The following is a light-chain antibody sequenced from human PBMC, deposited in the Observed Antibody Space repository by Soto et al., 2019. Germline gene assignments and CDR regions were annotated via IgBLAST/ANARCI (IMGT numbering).Light chain of an antibody. CDR3: CSFAGSFYV. J-gene: IGLJ1*01. CDR1: SRDVDAYDF. Sequence: QSALTQPRSVSGSPGQSVAISCTGTSRDVDAYDFVSWYQHHPGKAPKLIISEVSKRPSGVSHRFSGSKSGNTASLTISGLQAEDEADYFCCSFAGSFYVFGTGTKLTGL. CDR2: EVS. V-gene: IGLV2-11*01.